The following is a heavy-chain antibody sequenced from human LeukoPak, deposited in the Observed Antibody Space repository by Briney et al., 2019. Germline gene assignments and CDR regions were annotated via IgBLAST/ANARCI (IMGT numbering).Heavy chain of an antibody. CDR2: INHSGTS. D-gene: IGHD5-18*01. CDR1: GGSFSGYY. CDR3: ATGGYSYGVYYFDY. Sequence: PSETLSLTCAVYGGSFSGYYWRWIRQPPGKGLEWIAEINHSGTSNYNPSLKNRITMSVDTSKNQVSLKLSSVTAADTAVYYCATGGYSYGVYYFDYWGQGTLVTVSS. J-gene: IGHJ4*02. V-gene: IGHV4-34*01.